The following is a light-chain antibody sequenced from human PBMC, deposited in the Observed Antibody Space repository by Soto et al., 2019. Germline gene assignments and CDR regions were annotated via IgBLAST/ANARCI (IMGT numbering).Light chain of an antibody. V-gene: IGLV2-23*01. J-gene: IGLJ2*01. CDR1: SSDVGAYNP. CDR3: CSYAGSRTFV. Sequence: QSALTQPASVSGSPEQSITISCTGTSSDVGAYNPVSWYQQHPGKAPRLIIYEGSKRPSGISHRFSGSKSDNTASLTISGLRAEDEAHYHCCSYAGSRTFVFGGGTKLTVL. CDR2: EGS.